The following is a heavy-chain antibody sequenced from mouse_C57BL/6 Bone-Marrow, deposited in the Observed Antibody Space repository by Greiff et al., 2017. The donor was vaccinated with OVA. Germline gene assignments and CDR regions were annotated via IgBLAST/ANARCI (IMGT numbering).Heavy chain of an antibody. V-gene: IGHV5-12*01. CDR1: GFTFSDYC. Sequence: EVKLVESGGGLVQPGGSLKLSCAASGFTFSDYCMYWVRQTPEKRLEWVAYISNGGGSTYYPDTVKGRFTISRANATNTPYLQMSRLKSEDTAMYYCARQDYYGGHWYFDGWGTGTTVTVSS. D-gene: IGHD1-1*02. CDR2: ISNGGGST. J-gene: IGHJ1*03. CDR3: ARQDYYGGHWYFDG.